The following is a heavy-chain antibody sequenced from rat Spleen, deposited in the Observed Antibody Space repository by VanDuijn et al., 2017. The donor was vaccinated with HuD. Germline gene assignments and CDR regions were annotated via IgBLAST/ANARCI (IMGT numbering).Heavy chain of an antibody. D-gene: IGHD1-9*01. CDR2: MWYDGDT. Sequence: QVQLKESGPGLVQPSQTLSLTCTVSGFSLTSHHVSWVRQPSGKGPEWMGRMWYDGDTAYNSALKSRLSISKETSKNQVFLKMNSLQTEDTAIYFCTRTIHTTGKGVMDAWGQGASVTVSS. CDR3: TRTIHTTGKGVMDA. J-gene: IGHJ4*01. CDR1: GFSLTSHH. V-gene: IGHV2-43*01.